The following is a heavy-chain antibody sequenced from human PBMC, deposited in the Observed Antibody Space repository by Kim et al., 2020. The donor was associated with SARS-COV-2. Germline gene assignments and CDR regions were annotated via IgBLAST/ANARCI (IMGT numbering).Heavy chain of an antibody. J-gene: IGHJ6*02. CDR2: IKQDGSEK. V-gene: IGHV3-7*03. Sequence: GGSLRLSCAASGFTFSSYWMSWVRQAPGKGLEWVANIKQDGSEKYYVDSVKGRFTISRDNAKNSLYLQMNSLRAEDTAVYYCARCLAVPAAMGGRHYYYGMDVWGQGTTVTVSS. D-gene: IGHD2-2*01. CDR3: ARCLAVPAAMGGRHYYYGMDV. CDR1: GFTFSSYW.